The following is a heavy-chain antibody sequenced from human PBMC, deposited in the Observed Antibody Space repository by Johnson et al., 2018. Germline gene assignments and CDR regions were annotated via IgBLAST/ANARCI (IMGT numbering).Heavy chain of an antibody. J-gene: IGHJ6*02. D-gene: IGHD3-10*01. Sequence: VQLVESGGGLVKPGGSLRLSCAASGFTFSTFWMTWLRQAPGKGLEWVANIKHDGSEKYYVDSVKGRFTISRDNAKNSMYLQLNSLGAEDTAVYYWARDVYYSGSGTAYYGMAVWGQGTTVTVSS. V-gene: IGHV3-7*01. CDR3: ARDVYYSGSGTAYYGMAV. CDR2: IKHDGSEK. CDR1: GFTFSTFW.